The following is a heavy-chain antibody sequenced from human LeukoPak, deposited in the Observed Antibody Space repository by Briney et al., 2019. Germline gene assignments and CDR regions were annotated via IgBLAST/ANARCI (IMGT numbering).Heavy chain of an antibody. V-gene: IGHV3-23*01. CDR1: GSTFSNHV. J-gene: IGHJ4*02. CDR3: ARRTYSTDQYYFDY. CDR2: ISHSGGST. Sequence: GGSLRLSCAASGSTFSNHVMSWVRQAPGKGLEWVSVISHSGGSTYYADSVKGRFTISRDNSKNTLYLQMSSLRADDTAVYYCARRTYSTDQYYFDYWGQGTLVTVSS. D-gene: IGHD6-13*01.